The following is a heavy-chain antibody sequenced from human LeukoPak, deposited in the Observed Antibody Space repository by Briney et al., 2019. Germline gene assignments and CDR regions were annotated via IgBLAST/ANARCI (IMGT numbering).Heavy chain of an antibody. CDR1: GFTFSNYS. V-gene: IGHV3-NL1*01. CDR2: ILTSGRNP. CDR3: ARSSGLYHCFDF. J-gene: IGHJ4*01. D-gene: IGHD6-19*01. Sequence: GGSLRLSCAASGFTFSNYSMHWVRQAPGKGLEWISSILTSGRNPYFADSVKGRFTISRDNSKNTLHLQMNSLRADDTAVYHCARSSGLYHCFDFWGQGTMVTVSS.